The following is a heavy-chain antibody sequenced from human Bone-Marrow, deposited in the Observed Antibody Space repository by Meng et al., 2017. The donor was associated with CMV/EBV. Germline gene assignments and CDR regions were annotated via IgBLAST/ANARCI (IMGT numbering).Heavy chain of an antibody. V-gene: IGHV3-30*02. CDR3: AKDGFAGDPRYYGMDV. J-gene: IGHJ6*02. CDR1: GFTFSSYG. Sequence: GESLKISCAASGFTFSSYGMHWVRQAPGKGLEWVAFIRHDGSNKYYADSVKGRFTISRDNSKNTLYLQMNSLRAEDTAVYYCAKDGFAGDPRYYGMDVWGQGTTVTVSS. D-gene: IGHD4-17*01. CDR2: IRHDGSNK.